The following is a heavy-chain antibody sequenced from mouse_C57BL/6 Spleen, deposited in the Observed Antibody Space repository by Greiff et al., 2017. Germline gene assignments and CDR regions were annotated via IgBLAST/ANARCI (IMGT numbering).Heavy chain of an antibody. Sequence: QVQLQQPGTELVKPGASVKLSCKASGYTFTSYWMHWVKQRPGQGLEWIGNINPSNGGTNYNEKFKSKATLTVDKSSSTADMQLSSLTSEDSAVYYCARGITTVVAFDYWGQGTTLTVSS. J-gene: IGHJ2*01. D-gene: IGHD1-1*01. CDR1: GYTFTSYW. CDR3: ARGITTVVAFDY. V-gene: IGHV1-53*01. CDR2: INPSNGGT.